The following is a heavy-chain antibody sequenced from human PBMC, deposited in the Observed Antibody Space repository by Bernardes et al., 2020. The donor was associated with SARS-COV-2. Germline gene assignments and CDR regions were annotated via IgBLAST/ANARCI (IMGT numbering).Heavy chain of an antibody. CDR3: ASPPFGMDV. Sequence: SEPLSLTCTVSGGSISSNRYYWNWVLQPPGKGLEWIGSIYNSGDTYYNPSLKSRVTMSVDTSKNQFSLKLSSVTAADTAVYYCASPPFGMDVWGQGTTVTVSS. J-gene: IGHJ6*02. V-gene: IGHV4-39*01. CDR2: IYNSGDT. CDR1: GGSISSNRYY.